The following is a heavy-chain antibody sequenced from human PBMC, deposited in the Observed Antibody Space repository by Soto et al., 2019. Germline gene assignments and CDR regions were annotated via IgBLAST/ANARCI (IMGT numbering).Heavy chain of an antibody. D-gene: IGHD1-26*01. CDR3: ARQGSWLDYYYGLDV. Sequence: QVQLVQSGPEVRKPGASVKVSCEASGYTFTTSGISWVRQVPGQGLEWMGWISTYNGDTNSAQNFQGRVLMTADTSTGTAYMELMSLKSDDTAVYYCARQGSWLDYYYGLDVWGQGTTVTVSS. CDR2: ISTYNGDT. J-gene: IGHJ6*02. V-gene: IGHV1-18*01. CDR1: GYTFTTSG.